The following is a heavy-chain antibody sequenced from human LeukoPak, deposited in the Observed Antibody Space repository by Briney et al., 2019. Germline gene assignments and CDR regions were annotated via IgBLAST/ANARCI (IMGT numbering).Heavy chain of an antibody. J-gene: IGHJ6*02. V-gene: IGHV1-69*01. CDR2: IIPIFGTA. D-gene: IGHD3-16*01. Sequence: AASVKVSCKASGNSISNYAVSWVRQATGQGFEWMGGIIPIFGTADYAQKFQGRVTITADQSTSTTYMALSSLKSEDTATYYCTTRACHAGGCSSSFYYYYGLHFWGQGTTVSVS. CDR3: TTRACHAGGCSSSFYYYYGLHF. CDR1: GNSISNYA.